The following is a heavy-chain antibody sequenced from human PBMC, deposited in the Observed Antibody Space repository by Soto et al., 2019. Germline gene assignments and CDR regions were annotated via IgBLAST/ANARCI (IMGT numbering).Heavy chain of an antibody. J-gene: IGHJ5*02. Sequence: QVQLVQSGVEVKKPGASVKVSCKASGYTFSNSGISWVRQAPGQGLEWVGWISAYSGNARYAHKFQNRVTMTTDTSTSTAYLELRSLRPDDTTVYYCARSGSDWYSFAPWGQGTLVTCS. CDR2: ISAYSGNA. CDR1: GYTFSNSG. D-gene: IGHD2-21*02. CDR3: ARSGSDWYSFAP. V-gene: IGHV1-18*04.